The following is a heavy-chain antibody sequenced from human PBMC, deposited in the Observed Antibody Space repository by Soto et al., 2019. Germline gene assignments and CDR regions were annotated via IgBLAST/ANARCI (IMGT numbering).Heavy chain of an antibody. CDR2: INHSGST. V-gene: IGHV4-34*01. D-gene: IGHD6-19*01. Sequence: SETLSLTCAVSGGSFNSNYWTWVRQPPGKGLEWIGEINHSGSTNYNASLNSRVTISVDTSKNQFSLKLTSVTAADTAVYYCLSARFDYWGQGTLVTVSS. CDR3: LSARFDY. CDR1: GGSFNSNY. J-gene: IGHJ4*02.